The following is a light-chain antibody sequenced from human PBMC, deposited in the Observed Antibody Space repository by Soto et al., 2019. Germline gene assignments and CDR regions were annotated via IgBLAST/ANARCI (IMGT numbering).Light chain of an antibody. V-gene: IGKV1-39*01. J-gene: IGKJ5*01. Sequence: DIQMTQSPSSLSASVGDRVTITCRASHDINSRLGWFQQKPEKAPKLLIYAAATLQSGVPSRFSGSGSGTEFTLTISSLQPEDVATYYCQQSYSTPLPFGQGTRLEIK. CDR3: QQSYSTPLP. CDR2: AAA. CDR1: HDINSR.